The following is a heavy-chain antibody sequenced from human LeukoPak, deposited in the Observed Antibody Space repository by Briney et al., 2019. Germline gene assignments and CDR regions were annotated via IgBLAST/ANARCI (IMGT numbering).Heavy chain of an antibody. CDR3: ARYAAGPFDY. D-gene: IGHD6-13*01. CDR2: IYYSGST. V-gene: IGHV4-61*01. CDR1: GGSVSSGSYY. Sequence: SETLSLTCTVSGGSVSSGSYYWSWIRQPPGKGLEWFGYIYYSGSTNYNPSLKSRVTISVDTSKNQFSLKLSSVTAADTAVYYCARYAAGPFDYWGQGTLVTVSS. J-gene: IGHJ4*02.